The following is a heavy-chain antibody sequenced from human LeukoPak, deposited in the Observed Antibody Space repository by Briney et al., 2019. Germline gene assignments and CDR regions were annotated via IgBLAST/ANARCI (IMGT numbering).Heavy chain of an antibody. Sequence: ASVKVSCKASGYTFTSYGISWVRRAPGQGLEWMGWIGAYNGNTNYAQKLQGRVTMTKDTSTSTAYMELRRLRSDDPAVYYCAPDRNRAMAAFDYWGQGTLVTVSS. D-gene: IGHD5-18*01. J-gene: IGHJ4*02. CDR2: IGAYNGNT. CDR3: APDRNRAMAAFDY. CDR1: GYTFTSYG. V-gene: IGHV1-18*04.